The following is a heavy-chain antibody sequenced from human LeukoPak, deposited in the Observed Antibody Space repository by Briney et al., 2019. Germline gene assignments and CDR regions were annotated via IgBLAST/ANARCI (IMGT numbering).Heavy chain of an antibody. CDR3: ARMNYYDSSGKNWFDP. D-gene: IGHD3-22*01. Sequence: GASVKVSCKASGYTFTSFDINWVRQATGQGLEWMGWMNPNTGNTGYAQKFQGRIAMTRNTSISTAYMELSSLRSEDTDVYYCARMNYYDSSGKNWFDPWGQGTLVTVSS. V-gene: IGHV1-8*01. J-gene: IGHJ5*02. CDR2: MNPNTGNT. CDR1: GYTFTSFD.